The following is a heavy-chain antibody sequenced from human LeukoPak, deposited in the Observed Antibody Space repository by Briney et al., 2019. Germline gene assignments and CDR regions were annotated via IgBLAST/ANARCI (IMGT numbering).Heavy chain of an antibody. J-gene: IGHJ4*02. CDR2: ISWDGGST. CDR1: GFTFDDYT. V-gene: IGHV3-43*01. CDR3: AKDIFRAFSGWAFDY. D-gene: IGHD6-19*01. Sequence: GGSLRLSCAASGFTFDDYTMHWVRHAPGKGLEWVTLISWDGGSTYYADSVKGRFTISRDNSKSSLYLQMNSLRTEDTALYYCAKDIFRAFSGWAFDYWGRGTLVTVSS.